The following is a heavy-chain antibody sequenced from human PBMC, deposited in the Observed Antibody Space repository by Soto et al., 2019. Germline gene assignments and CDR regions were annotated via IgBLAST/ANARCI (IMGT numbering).Heavy chain of an antibody. CDR3: ARSSGTHAVLDY. CDR2: IYYSGST. Sequence: QVQLQESGPGLVKPSQTLSLTCTVSGGSISSGDYYWSWIRQPPGKGLEWIGYIYYSGSTYYNPSLKSRFTISVDTPKNQFALKLSSVTAADTAVYYCARSSGTHAVLDYWGQGTLVTVSS. D-gene: IGHD6-13*01. J-gene: IGHJ4*02. V-gene: IGHV4-30-4*01. CDR1: GGSISSGDYY.